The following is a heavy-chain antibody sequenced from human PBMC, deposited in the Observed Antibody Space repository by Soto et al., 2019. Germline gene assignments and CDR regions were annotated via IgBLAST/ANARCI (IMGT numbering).Heavy chain of an antibody. Sequence: QVQLVQSGAEVKKPGASVKVSCKASGYTFTSYDINWVRQATGQGLEWMGWMNPNSGNTGYAQKFQGRVTMTRNTSISTAYMELSSLRSEDTAVYYCARGRGYYYYDSNMAFDIWGQGTMVTVSS. J-gene: IGHJ3*02. CDR2: MNPNSGNT. CDR3: ARGRGYYYYDSNMAFDI. CDR1: GYTFTSYD. V-gene: IGHV1-8*01. D-gene: IGHD3-22*01.